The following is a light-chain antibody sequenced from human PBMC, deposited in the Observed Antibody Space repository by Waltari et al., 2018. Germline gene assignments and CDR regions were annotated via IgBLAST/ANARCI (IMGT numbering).Light chain of an antibody. J-gene: IGKJ2*01. CDR2: GAS. CDR3: QQYNNWRT. V-gene: IGKV3-15*01. Sequence: EILMTQSPPTLSVSPGERVTLSCRASQSISRNLAWYQQKPGQAPRLLIYGASTRAPGVPARFSGSGSGTEFNLTISSLQSEDFAVYYCQQYNNWRTFGQGTKLEIK. CDR1: QSISRN.